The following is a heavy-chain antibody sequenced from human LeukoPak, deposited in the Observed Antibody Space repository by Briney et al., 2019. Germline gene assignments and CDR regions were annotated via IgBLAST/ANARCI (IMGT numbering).Heavy chain of an antibody. J-gene: IGHJ4*02. Sequence: GGSLRLSCAASGFTFSSYGMHWVRQAPGKGLEWVAVISYDGSNKYYADSVKGRFTISRDNSKNTLYLQMNSLRAEDTAVYYCARARRGSYPDYWGQGTLVTVSS. D-gene: IGHD1-26*01. CDR1: GFTFSSYG. CDR2: ISYDGSNK. CDR3: ARARRGSYPDY. V-gene: IGHV3-30*03.